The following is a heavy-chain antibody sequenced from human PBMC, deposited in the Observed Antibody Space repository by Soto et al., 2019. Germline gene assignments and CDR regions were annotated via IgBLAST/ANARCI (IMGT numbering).Heavy chain of an antibody. Sequence: GESLKISCKGSGYSFTSYWIGWVRQMPGKGLEWMGIIYPGDSDTRYSPSFQGQVTISADKSISTAYLQWSSLKASDTAMYYCASQTREEIYYYYYGMDVWGQGTTVTVSS. V-gene: IGHV5-51*01. CDR1: GYSFTSYW. J-gene: IGHJ6*02. CDR2: IYPGDSDT. CDR3: ASQTREEIYYYYYGMDV. D-gene: IGHD2-2*01.